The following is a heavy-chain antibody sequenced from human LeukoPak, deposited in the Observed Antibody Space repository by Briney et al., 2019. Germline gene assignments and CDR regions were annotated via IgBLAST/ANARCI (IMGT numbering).Heavy chain of an antibody. Sequence: SETLSLTCAVYGGSFSGYYWSWIRQPPGKGLEWIGEINHSGSTNYNPSLKSRVTISVDTSKNQFSLKLSSVTAADTAVYYCARDRSGAYYDILTGYPPLGAFDIWGQGTMVTVSS. CDR3: ARDRSGAYYDILTGYPPLGAFDI. V-gene: IGHV4-34*01. J-gene: IGHJ3*02. CDR1: GGSFSGYY. CDR2: INHSGST. D-gene: IGHD3-9*01.